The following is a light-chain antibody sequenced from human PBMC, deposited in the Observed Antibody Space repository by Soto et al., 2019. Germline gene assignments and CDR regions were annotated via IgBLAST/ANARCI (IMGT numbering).Light chain of an antibody. CDR2: GAS. CDR1: QSVSNNY. V-gene: IGKV3-20*01. CDR3: QQYGSAGT. J-gene: IGKJ1*01. Sequence: EIVLTQSPGTLSLSPGERATLSCRASQSVSNNYLAWYQQKPGQAPRLLTYGASNRATGIPDRFSGSGSGTDFTLTISRLEAEDFAVYYCQQYGSAGTFGQGTKVEIK.